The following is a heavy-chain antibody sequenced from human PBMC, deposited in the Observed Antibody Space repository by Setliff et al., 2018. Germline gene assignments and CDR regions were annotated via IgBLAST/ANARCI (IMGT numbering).Heavy chain of an antibody. V-gene: IGHV3-30*02. CDR1: GFTFSKYG. J-gene: IGHJ6*01. Sequence: PGGSLRLSCAASGFTFSKYGMYWVRQAPGKGLEWVAFIRYDGYSKYYADSVQGRFTISRDNSKNTLFLQMDSLRDDDTAVYYCAKDSLEVVIALHGMDVWGQGTTVTVSS. D-gene: IGHD2-21*01. CDR2: IRYDGYSK. CDR3: AKDSLEVVIALHGMDV.